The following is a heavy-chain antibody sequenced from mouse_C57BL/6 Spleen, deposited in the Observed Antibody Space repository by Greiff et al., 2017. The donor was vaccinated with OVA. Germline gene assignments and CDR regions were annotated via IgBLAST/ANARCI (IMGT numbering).Heavy chain of an antibody. CDR1: GYTFTSYW. V-gene: IGHV1-52*01. Sequence: QVQLQQPGAELVRPGSSVKLSCKASGYTFTSYWMHWVKQRPIQGLEWIGNIDPSDSDTHYNQKFKDKATLTVDKSSSTAYMQLSSLTSEDSAVYYCARAGITTVVEDFDYWGQGTTLTVSS. CDR2: IDPSDSDT. J-gene: IGHJ2*01. CDR3: ARAGITTVVEDFDY. D-gene: IGHD1-1*01.